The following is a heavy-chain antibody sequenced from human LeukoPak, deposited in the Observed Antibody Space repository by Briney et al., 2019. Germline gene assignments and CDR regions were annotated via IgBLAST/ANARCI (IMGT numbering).Heavy chain of an antibody. J-gene: IGHJ4*02. D-gene: IGHD6-19*01. V-gene: IGHV4-59*01. CDR3: ARIPDVSGWPFDY. CDR2: IRYSGRT. Sequence: SKTLSLTCTASDGSISSYFWTWIRQPPGKGLEWIGYIRYSGRTSYNPSLKSRVTISIDTSKNLFSLKLRSVTTADTAIYYCARIPDVSGWPFDYWGQGTLVTVSS. CDR1: DGSISSYF.